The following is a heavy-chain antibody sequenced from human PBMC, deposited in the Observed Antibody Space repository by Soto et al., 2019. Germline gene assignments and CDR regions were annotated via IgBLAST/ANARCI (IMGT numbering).Heavy chain of an antibody. D-gene: IGHD6-6*01. V-gene: IGHV1-58*01. CDR1: GFTFTSSA. CDR2: IVVGSGNT. Sequence: SVKVSCKASGFTFTSSAVQWVRQARGQRLEWIGWIVVGSGNTNYAQKFQERVTITRDMSTSTAYMELSSLRSEDTAVYYCAADRISSSPFDYWGQGTLVTVS. J-gene: IGHJ4*02. CDR3: AADRISSSPFDY.